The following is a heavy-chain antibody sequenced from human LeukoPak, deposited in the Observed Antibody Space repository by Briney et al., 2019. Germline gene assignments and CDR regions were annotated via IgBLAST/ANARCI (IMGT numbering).Heavy chain of an antibody. CDR3: ASYSSGYSHPAYFDY. Sequence: GGSLRLSCAASGFTFSSYSMNWVRQAPGKGLEWVSSISSSSSYIYYADSVKGRFTISRDNAKNSLYLQMNSLRAEDTAVYYCASYSSGYSHPAYFDYWGQGTLVTVSS. V-gene: IGHV3-21*01. D-gene: IGHD3-22*01. CDR2: ISSSSSYI. J-gene: IGHJ4*02. CDR1: GFTFSSYS.